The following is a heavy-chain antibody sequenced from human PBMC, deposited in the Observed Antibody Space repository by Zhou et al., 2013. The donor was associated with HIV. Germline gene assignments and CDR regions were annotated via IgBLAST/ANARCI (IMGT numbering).Heavy chain of an antibody. Sequence: QVQLVQSGAEVKKPGASVKVSCKASGYTFTSYGISWVRQAPGQGLEWMGWISAYNGNTNYAQKLQGRVTMTTDTSTSTAYMELRSLRSDDTAVYYCARRRIMITFGGVIVRDAFDIWGQGTMVTVSS. CDR2: ISAYNGNT. D-gene: IGHD3-16*02. CDR1: GYTFTSYG. V-gene: IGHV1-18*01. J-gene: IGHJ3*02. CDR3: ARRRIMITFGGVIVRDAFDI.